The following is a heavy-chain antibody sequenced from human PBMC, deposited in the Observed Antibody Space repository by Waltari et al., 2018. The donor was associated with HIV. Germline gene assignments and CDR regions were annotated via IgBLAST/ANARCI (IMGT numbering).Heavy chain of an antibody. Sequence: QVQLVQSGAEVKTPGSSVKVSCKASGGSFGNNVINWRRQAPGHGLEWMGGYSPLLRTTKVAQKFEGRVTIAADDSTSTVYVEVSSLRYEDTALYYCARDLAVFGVVAPSYGMDVWGQGTTVTVSS. CDR2: YSPLLRTT. CDR3: ARDLAVFGVVAPSYGMDV. D-gene: IGHD3-3*01. V-gene: IGHV1-69*13. J-gene: IGHJ6*02. CDR1: GGSFGNNV.